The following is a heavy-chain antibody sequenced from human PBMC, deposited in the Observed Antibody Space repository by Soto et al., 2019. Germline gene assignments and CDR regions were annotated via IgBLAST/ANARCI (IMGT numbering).Heavy chain of an antibody. D-gene: IGHD3-22*01. CDR2: ISSSSSYI. Sequence: GGSLRLSCAASGFTFSSYSMNWVRQAPGKGLEWVSSISSSSSYIYYADSVKGRFTISRDNAKNSLYLQMNSLRAEDTAVYYCARGQYYYDSSGLYAFDIWGQGTMVTVSS. V-gene: IGHV3-21*01. CDR1: GFTFSSYS. CDR3: ARGQYYYDSSGLYAFDI. J-gene: IGHJ3*02.